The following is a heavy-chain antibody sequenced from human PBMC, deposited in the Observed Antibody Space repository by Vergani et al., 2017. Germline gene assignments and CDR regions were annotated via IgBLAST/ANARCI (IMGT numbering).Heavy chain of an antibody. D-gene: IGHD6-19*01. V-gene: IGHV4-59*13. Sequence: QVQLEESGPGLVKPSETLSLTCTVSGGSFNTYYWSWIRQSPGKGLEWIGYIYSTGSTNYNPSLNSRVTMSVDTSKNQFSLKLRSVTAADTAVYFCARDLKYSSGWNNWFDPWGQGTLVTVSS. J-gene: IGHJ5*02. CDR1: GGSFNTYY. CDR2: IYSTGST. CDR3: ARDLKYSSGWNNWFDP.